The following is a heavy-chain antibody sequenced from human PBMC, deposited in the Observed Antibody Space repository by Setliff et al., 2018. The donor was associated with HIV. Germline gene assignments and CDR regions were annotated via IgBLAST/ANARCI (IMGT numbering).Heavy chain of an antibody. V-gene: IGHV4-38-2*02. Sequence: KSSETLSLTCAVSGYSISSGYYWGWIRQPPGKGLEWIGSIYYSGSTYYNPSLKSRVTISVDTSKNQFSLKLSSVTAADTAVYYCAREDWRGMDVWGQGTTVTVSS. CDR1: GYSISSGYY. CDR2: IYYSGST. CDR3: AREDWRGMDV. J-gene: IGHJ6*02. D-gene: IGHD3-3*01.